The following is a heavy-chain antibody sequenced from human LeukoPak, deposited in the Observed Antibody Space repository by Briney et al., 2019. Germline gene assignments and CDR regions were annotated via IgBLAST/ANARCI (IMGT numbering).Heavy chain of an antibody. CDR3: ARDSMIVVGGFDY. V-gene: IGHV3-30-3*01. Sequence: GGSLRLSCAASGFTFSSYAMHWVRQAPGKGLEWVAVISYDGSNKYYADSVEGRFTISRDNSKNTLYLQMNSLRAEDTAVYYCARDSMIVVGGFDYWGQGTLVTVSS. CDR1: GFTFSSYA. D-gene: IGHD3-22*01. J-gene: IGHJ4*02. CDR2: ISYDGSNK.